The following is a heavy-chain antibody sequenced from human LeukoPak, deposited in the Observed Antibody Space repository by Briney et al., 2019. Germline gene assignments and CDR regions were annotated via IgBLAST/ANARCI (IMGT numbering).Heavy chain of an antibody. Sequence: PSETLSLTCAVSGGSISSSKWWSWVRQPPGTGLEWIGEIYHSGSTNYNPSLKSRVTILVDKSKNHFSLKLNSVTAADTAVYYCASLASPGYYYYGMDVWGQGTTVTVSS. V-gene: IGHV4-4*02. CDR2: IYHSGST. CDR3: ASLASPGYYYYGMDV. J-gene: IGHJ6*02. D-gene: IGHD3-10*01. CDR1: GGSISSSKW.